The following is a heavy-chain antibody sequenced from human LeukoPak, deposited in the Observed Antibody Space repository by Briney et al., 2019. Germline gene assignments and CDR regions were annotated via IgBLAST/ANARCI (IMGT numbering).Heavy chain of an antibody. CDR3: ARENRMTTVTRFDY. V-gene: IGHV3-48*03. CDR2: ISSSGSTI. J-gene: IGHJ4*02. D-gene: IGHD4-17*01. CDR1: GFTFSSYE. Sequence: GGSLRLSCAASGFTFSSYEMNWVRQAPGKGLEWVSYISSSGSTIYYADSVKGRFTISRDNAKNSLYLQMNSLRAEDTAVYYCARENRMTTVTRFDYWGQGTLVTVSS.